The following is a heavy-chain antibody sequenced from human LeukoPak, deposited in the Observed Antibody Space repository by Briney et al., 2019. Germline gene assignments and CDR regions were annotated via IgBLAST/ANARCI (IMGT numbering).Heavy chain of an antibody. J-gene: IGHJ4*02. CDR1: GFTFRNAW. CDR3: TTAPASLDY. V-gene: IGHV3-15*01. CDR2: IKSKHDGGTT. Sequence: KAGGSLRLSCATSGFTFRNAWMSWVRQAPGKGLEWVGRIKSKHDGGTTDFAVPVKGRFSISRDDSENTLYLQMNSLITDDTAVYYCTTAPASLDYWGQGTLVTVSS.